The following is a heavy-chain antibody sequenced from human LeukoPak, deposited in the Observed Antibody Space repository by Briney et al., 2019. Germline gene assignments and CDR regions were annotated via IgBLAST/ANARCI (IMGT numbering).Heavy chain of an antibody. D-gene: IGHD2-8*01. Sequence: SETLSLTCTVSGGSISSSTYFWGWIRQPPGKGLEWIGSIYYSGSTYYNPSLNSRVTISVDMSKHQFSLKLSSVTAADTAVYYCARPNRYYYYGMDVWGQGTTVTVSS. CDR1: GGSISSSTYF. CDR2: IYYSGST. CDR3: ARPNRYYYYGMDV. J-gene: IGHJ6*02. V-gene: IGHV4-39*01.